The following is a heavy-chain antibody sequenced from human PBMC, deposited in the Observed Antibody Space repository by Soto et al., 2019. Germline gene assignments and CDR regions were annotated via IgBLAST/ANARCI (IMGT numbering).Heavy chain of an antibody. D-gene: IGHD2-21*01. CDR2: ISANSGNT. Sequence: ASVKVSCKASGFIFTTYGFTWVRQAPGHGLEWMGWISANSGNTNYARNLRGRVTMTTDTSTSTVYMKLRSLTSDDTAVYYCARVVVGSTYNYFDPWGQGTLVTVSS. CDR3: ARVVVGSTYNYFDP. J-gene: IGHJ5*02. CDR1: GFIFTTYG. V-gene: IGHV1-18*01.